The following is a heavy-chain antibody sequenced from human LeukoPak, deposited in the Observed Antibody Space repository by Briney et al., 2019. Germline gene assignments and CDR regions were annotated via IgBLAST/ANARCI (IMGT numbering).Heavy chain of an antibody. CDR3: ARTNQISETAFDI. D-gene: IGHD1-14*01. J-gene: IGHJ3*02. Sequence: SAETLSLTCTFSSGSNNNYYRSWIRETAGKGLDWIGYILSSGSTNYTPSVKSRVTISVDPSKNQVSLKLSSVTAADTAVYYCARTNQISETAFDIWGQGKMVIVSS. V-gene: IGHV4-59*01. CDR1: SGSNNNYY. CDR2: ILSSGST.